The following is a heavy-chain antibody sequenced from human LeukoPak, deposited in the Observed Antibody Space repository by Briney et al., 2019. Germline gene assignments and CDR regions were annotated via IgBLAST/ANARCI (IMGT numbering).Heavy chain of an antibody. CDR3: AKSGLNRFDY. CDR2: ITSSSSYK. CDR1: GFTFSNYN. D-gene: IGHD2-15*01. J-gene: IGHJ4*02. V-gene: IGHV3-21*04. Sequence: PGGSLRLSCAAPGFTFSNYNMNWVRQAPGKGLEWISSITSSSSYKFYADSVKGRFTISRDNSKNTLYLQMNSLRAEDTAVYYCAKSGLNRFDYWGQGTLVTVSS.